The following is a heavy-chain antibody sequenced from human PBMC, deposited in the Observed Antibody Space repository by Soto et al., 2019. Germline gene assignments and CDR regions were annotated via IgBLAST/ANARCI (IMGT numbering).Heavy chain of an antibody. CDR3: ASGEVVALGY. V-gene: IGHV4-30-2*01. D-gene: IGHD2-15*01. CDR2: IYHSGST. J-gene: IGHJ4*02. Sequence: QLQLQESGSGLVKPSQTLSLTCAVSGGSISSGGYSWSWIRQPPGKGLEWIGYIYHSGSTYYNPSLKSRVPILVDRSNNQFSLKLSSVTAADTAVYYCASGEVVALGYWGQGTLVTVSS. CDR1: GGSISSGGYS.